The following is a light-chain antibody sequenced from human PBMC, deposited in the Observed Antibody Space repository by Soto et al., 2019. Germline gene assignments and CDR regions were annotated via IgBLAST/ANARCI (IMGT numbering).Light chain of an antibody. V-gene: IGLV1-44*01. CDR3: ATWDDSLNGLI. J-gene: IGLJ2*01. Sequence: QAVVTQPPSASGTPGPRVTISCSGGSSNIKTNGVSWYQQVPGAAPKLLIYSNNQRPSGAPDRFTGSKSGTSASLAIAGLQSEDEATYHCATWDDSLNGLIFGGGTKLTVL. CDR1: SSNIKTNG. CDR2: SNN.